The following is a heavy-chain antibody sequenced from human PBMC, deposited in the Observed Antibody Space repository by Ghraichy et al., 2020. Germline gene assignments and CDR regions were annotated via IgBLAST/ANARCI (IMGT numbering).Heavy chain of an antibody. D-gene: IGHD3-22*01. CDR1: GASTSLNY. V-gene: IGHV4-59*08. J-gene: IGHJ4*02. Sequence: SETLSLTCSVSGASTSLNYWSWVRQPPGKGLDWIGFVSYTGSTSYNPSLKSRVTISMDTSKKQFSLTLHSVTAADTAMYYCARLRTDYYYVLDYWGPGSLVTFAS. CDR3: ARLRTDYYYVLDY. CDR2: VSYTGST.